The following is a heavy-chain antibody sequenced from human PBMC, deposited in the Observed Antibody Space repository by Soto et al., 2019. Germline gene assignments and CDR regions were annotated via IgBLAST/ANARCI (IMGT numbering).Heavy chain of an antibody. Sequence: QLQLQKSGPGLVKPSETLSLTCAVSGASISRTGFHWGWLRQPPGQGLEGMGSIYEGATTFYNSSLKSRVTISADTSKNHFSLNLSSVTAADTAVYYCARRGSGHTFDYWGQGTLVTVSS. J-gene: IGHJ4*02. CDR1: GASISRTGFH. CDR3: ARRGSGHTFDY. V-gene: IGHV4-39*01. CDR2: IYEGATT. D-gene: IGHD3-10*01.